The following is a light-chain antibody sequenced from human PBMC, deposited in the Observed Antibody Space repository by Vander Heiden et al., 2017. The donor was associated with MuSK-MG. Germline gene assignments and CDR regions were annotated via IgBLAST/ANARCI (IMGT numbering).Light chain of an antibody. Sequence: DIQITQSPSSLSASLGDRVTITCRASPSITTYLTWYQQKPGQPPNLLIYTASSLQTGVPSRFSGGGSGTDFTLTISSLQAEDFATYFCQQSYSTPYTFGPGTKLEIK. CDR3: QQSYSTPYT. J-gene: IGKJ2*01. CDR2: TAS. V-gene: IGKV1-39*01. CDR1: PSITTY.